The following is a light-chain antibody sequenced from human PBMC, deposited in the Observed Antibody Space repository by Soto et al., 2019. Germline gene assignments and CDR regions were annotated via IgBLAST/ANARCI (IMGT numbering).Light chain of an antibody. V-gene: IGKV1-5*03. CDR1: QSISPY. CDR2: KAS. CDR3: LQYNGYSRT. J-gene: IGKJ1*01. Sequence: IQMTQSPATLSASVGDRVTITCRASQSISPYLAWYQQKAGKAPKLLIYKASTLESGVPSRFSGSGSGTEFTLTISSLQPDDFATYYCLQYNGYSRTFGQGTKVEVK.